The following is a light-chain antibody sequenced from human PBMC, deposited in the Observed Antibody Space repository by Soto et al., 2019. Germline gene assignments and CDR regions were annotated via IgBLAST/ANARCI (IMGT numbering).Light chain of an antibody. V-gene: IGKV3-15*01. Sequence: ITLTQSPATLSVSPGEGASLSCRASENVGTSLAWYQQKSGQAPRFLIYGASTRAAGVPARFSGSASGTKYTLTITSLQSADFALYYCQQYTNWPPFTFGQGTRLEIK. CDR2: GAS. CDR1: ENVGTS. J-gene: IGKJ2*01. CDR3: QQYTNWPPFT.